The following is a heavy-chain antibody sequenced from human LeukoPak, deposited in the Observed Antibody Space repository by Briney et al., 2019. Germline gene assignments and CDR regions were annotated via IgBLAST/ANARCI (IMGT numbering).Heavy chain of an antibody. CDR2: INPKNAAT. V-gene: IGHV1-2*02. Sequence: ASVKVSCKASGYTFTGHYLHWVRQAPGQGLEWMGWINPKNAATNYAQKFQGRVTTTRDRSTGTVYMELTTLRSDDTAVYYCARTLYVDAVPGGLDYWGQGTLVTVSS. D-gene: IGHD3-16*01. CDR3: ARTLYVDAVPGGLDY. J-gene: IGHJ4*02. CDR1: GYTFTGHY.